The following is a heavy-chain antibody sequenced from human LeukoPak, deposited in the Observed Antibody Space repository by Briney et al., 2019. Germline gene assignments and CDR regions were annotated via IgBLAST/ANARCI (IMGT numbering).Heavy chain of an antibody. CDR1: GGTFSSYA. CDR3: AREVWRRVGWERHGNWFDP. Sequence: SVKVSSKASGGTFSSYAISWVRQAPGQGLEWMGGIIPIFGTANYAQKFQGRVTITADESTSTAYMELSSLRSEDTAVYYCAREVWRRVGWERHGNWFDPWGQGTLVIVSS. J-gene: IGHJ5*02. D-gene: IGHD1-26*01. CDR2: IIPIFGTA. V-gene: IGHV1-69*13.